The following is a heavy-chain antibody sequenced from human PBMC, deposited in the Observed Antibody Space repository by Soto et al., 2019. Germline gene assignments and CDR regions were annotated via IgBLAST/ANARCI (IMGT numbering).Heavy chain of an antibody. CDR1: GFTFSSYG. Sequence: VQLVESGGGLVKPGRSLRLSCAASGFTFSSYGMHWVRQAPGKGLEWVAVIWYDGSNKYYADSVKGRFTISRDNSKNTLYLQMNSLRAEDTAVYYCARVIAAAGKPGQFDYWGQGTLVTVSS. D-gene: IGHD6-13*01. V-gene: IGHV3-33*01. J-gene: IGHJ4*02. CDR2: IWYDGSNK. CDR3: ARVIAAAGKPGQFDY.